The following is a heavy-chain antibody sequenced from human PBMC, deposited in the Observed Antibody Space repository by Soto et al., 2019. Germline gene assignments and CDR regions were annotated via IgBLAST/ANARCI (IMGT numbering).Heavy chain of an antibody. CDR2: ISAYNGNT. J-gene: IGHJ6*02. CDR1: GYTFTSYG. V-gene: IGHV1-18*04. Sequence: QVQLVQSGAEVKKPGASVKVSCKASGYTFTSYGISWVRQAPGQGLEWMGWISAYNGNTNYAQKLQGRVTMTTDTATSTAYMELRSLRSDDTAVYYCARWTFGFDYYYYYGMDVWGQGTTVTVSS. D-gene: IGHD3-9*01. CDR3: ARWTFGFDYYYYYGMDV.